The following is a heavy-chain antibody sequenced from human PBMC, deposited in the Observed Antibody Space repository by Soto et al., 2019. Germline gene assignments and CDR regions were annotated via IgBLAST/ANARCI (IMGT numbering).Heavy chain of an antibody. CDR2: IYHTGTT. V-gene: IGHV4-30-4*01. Sequence: QVQLQESGQGLVKPSQTLSLTCSVSGGSISSIDYFWSWIRQPPGKGLEWIGFIYHTGTTYYNPSLRIRVTISIDTSKSQFSMKLNSVTAADTAVYYCARVMAAMQNWLDPWGQGTLVTVSP. D-gene: IGHD2-2*01. CDR1: GGSISSIDYF. CDR3: ARVMAAMQNWLDP. J-gene: IGHJ5*02.